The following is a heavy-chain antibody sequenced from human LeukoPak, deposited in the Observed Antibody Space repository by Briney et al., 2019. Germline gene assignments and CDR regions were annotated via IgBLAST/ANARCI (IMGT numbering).Heavy chain of an antibody. Sequence: GGSLRLSCAASGFSFRTYWMSWVRQAPGKGLEWVANIKQDGSEKNYLDSVKGRFTISRDNAKNSLDLQMNRLRAEDTAVYYCARSGSSMEYWGQGTLVTVSS. CDR1: GFSFRTYW. CDR2: IKQDGSEK. J-gene: IGHJ4*02. V-gene: IGHV3-7*01. D-gene: IGHD3-10*01. CDR3: ARSGSSMEY.